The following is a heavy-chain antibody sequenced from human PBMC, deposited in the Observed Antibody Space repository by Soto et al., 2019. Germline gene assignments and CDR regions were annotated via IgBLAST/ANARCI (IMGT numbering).Heavy chain of an antibody. D-gene: IGHD3-10*01. CDR3: ARPRELLADAFDM. CDR1: GFTFDDYA. J-gene: IGHJ3*02. CDR2: ITWNSGFI. V-gene: IGHV3-9*01. Sequence: SLKISCAASGFTFDDYAMHWVRQAPGKGLEWVSLITWNSGFIAYADSVKGRFTISRDNAKKSLYLQMNSLRPEDTAVYYCARPRELLADAFDMWGQGTMVTVSS.